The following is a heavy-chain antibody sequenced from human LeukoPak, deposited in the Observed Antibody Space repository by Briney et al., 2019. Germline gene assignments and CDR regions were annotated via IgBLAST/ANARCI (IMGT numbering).Heavy chain of an antibody. V-gene: IGHV3-33*01. CDR2: IWYDGSNK. CDR1: GFTFSSYG. J-gene: IGHJ4*02. CDR3: ARTIHTNSGWYNY. Sequence: GRSLRLSCAASGFTFSSYGMHWVRQAPGKGLEWVAVIWYDGSNKYYADSVKGRFTISRDNSKNTLYLQMNSLRAEDTAVYYCARTIHTNSGWYNYWGQGTLVTVSS. D-gene: IGHD6-19*01.